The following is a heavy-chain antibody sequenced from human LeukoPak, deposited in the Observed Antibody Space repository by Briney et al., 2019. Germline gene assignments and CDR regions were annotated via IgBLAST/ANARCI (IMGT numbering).Heavy chain of an antibody. CDR3: AWYIPGAGFDI. Sequence: ASVKVSCKASGYSFANFDINWVRQATGQGLEWVGFIKPEYTGYARRFQGRVTMTMNTSMRTAYMELSSLRSEDTAVYYCAWYIPGAGFDIWGQGTMVTASS. J-gene: IGHJ3*02. CDR1: GYSFANFD. CDR2: IKPEYT. V-gene: IGHV1-8*01. D-gene: IGHD1-1*01.